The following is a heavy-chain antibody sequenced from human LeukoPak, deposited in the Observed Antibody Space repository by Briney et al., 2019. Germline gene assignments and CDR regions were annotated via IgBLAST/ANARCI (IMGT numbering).Heavy chain of an antibody. D-gene: IGHD6-13*01. V-gene: IGHV1-8*01. Sequence: ASVKVSCKASGYTFTSYDINWVRQATGQGLEWMGWVNPNSGNTGYAQKFQGRVTMTRNTSISTAYMELSSLRSEDTAVYYCARSSFIAAAGYFYWGQGTLVTVSS. CDR2: VNPNSGNT. J-gene: IGHJ4*02. CDR1: GYTFTSYD. CDR3: ARSSFIAAAGYFY.